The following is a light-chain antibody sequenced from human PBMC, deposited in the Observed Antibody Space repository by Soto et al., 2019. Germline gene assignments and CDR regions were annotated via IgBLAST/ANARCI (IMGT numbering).Light chain of an antibody. J-gene: IGKJ5*01. CDR3: QQYNNWPRGIT. V-gene: IGKV3-15*01. Sequence: EIVMTQSPATLSVSPGERATLSCRASQSVSSNLAWYQQKPGQAPRLLIYGASTRANGIPARFSGSGSGTELTLTISSLQSEDFAVYYCQQYNNWPRGITFGQGTRLEIK. CDR1: QSVSSN. CDR2: GAS.